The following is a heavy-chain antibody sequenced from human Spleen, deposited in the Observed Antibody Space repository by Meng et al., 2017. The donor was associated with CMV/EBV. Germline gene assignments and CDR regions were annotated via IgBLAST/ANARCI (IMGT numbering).Heavy chain of an antibody. D-gene: IGHD3-3*01. CDR1: GDSMTSGNY. Sequence: GSLRLSCTVSGDSMTSGNYWSWIRLSPGKGLEWIGYIFYTGSTSYNPSLKSRVTISIDTSKSQFSLKLTSVTAADTAVYYCARDNTIFGVIMGDAFDIWGQGTMVTVS. CDR3: ARDNTIFGVIMGDAFDI. V-gene: IGHV4-59*01. J-gene: IGHJ3*02. CDR2: IFYTGST.